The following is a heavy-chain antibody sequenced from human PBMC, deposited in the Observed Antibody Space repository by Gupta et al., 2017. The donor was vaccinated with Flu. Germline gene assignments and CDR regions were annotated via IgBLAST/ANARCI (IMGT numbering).Heavy chain of an antibody. CDR2: IWYDGNIQ. CDR3: ARDGRSKSVEDEKYFFDY. Sequence: QVPLVESGGGVVQPGRSLRLSCAAPGFSFRDYGLHWVRQAPGKGLERVAVIWYDGNIQYYADSVKGRFTISRDNSKSTLFLQMNSLRVEDTAVYYCARDGRSKSVEDEKYFFDYWGQGTLVTVSS. CDR1: GFSFRDYG. J-gene: IGHJ4*02. V-gene: IGHV3-33*01.